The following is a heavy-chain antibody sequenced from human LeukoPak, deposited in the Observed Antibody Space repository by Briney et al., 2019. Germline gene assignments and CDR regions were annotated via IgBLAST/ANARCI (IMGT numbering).Heavy chain of an antibody. J-gene: IGHJ4*02. D-gene: IGHD6-13*01. Sequence: SETLSLTCTVSGASIRSSYWSWIRQPPGKGLEWIGEINHSGSTNYNPSLKSRVTISVDTSKNQFSLKLSSVTAADTAVYYCARTAAGKDYYFDYWGQGTLVTVSS. CDR1: GASIRSSY. CDR3: ARTAAGKDYYFDY. CDR2: INHSGST. V-gene: IGHV4-34*01.